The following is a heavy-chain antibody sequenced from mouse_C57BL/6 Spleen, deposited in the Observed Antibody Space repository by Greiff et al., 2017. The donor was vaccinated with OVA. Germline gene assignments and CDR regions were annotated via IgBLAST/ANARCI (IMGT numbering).Heavy chain of an antibody. Sequence: QVQLKQPGAELVKPGASVKLSCKASGYTFTSYWMHWVKQRPGRGLEWIGRIDPNSGGTKYNEKFKSKATLTVDKPSSTADMQRSSLTSEDSAVYYCAEGYYSNQAWFAYWGQGTLVTVSA. CDR2: IDPNSGGT. V-gene: IGHV1-72*01. CDR3: AEGYYSNQAWFAY. J-gene: IGHJ3*01. CDR1: GYTFTSYW. D-gene: IGHD2-5*01.